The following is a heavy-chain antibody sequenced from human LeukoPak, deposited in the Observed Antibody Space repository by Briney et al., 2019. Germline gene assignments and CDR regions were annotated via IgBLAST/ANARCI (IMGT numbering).Heavy chain of an antibody. J-gene: IGHJ6*03. D-gene: IGHD6-13*01. V-gene: IGHV4-34*01. Sequence: SETLSLTCAVYGGSFNGYYWSWIRQPPGKGLEWIGEINHSGSTNYNPSLKSRVTISVDTSKNQFSLKLSSVTAADTAVYYCARGAAAGLRTLYYYYYYMDVWGKGTTVTISS. CDR2: INHSGST. CDR1: GGSFNGYY. CDR3: ARGAAAGLRTLYYYYYYMDV.